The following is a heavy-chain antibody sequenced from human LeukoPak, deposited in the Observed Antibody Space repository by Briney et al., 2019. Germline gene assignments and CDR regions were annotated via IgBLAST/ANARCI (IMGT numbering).Heavy chain of an antibody. J-gene: IGHJ4*02. D-gene: IGHD5-24*01. V-gene: IGHV3-21*01. CDR2: ISSSSSYI. Sequence: GGSLRLSCAASGFTFSSYSMNWVRQAPGKGLEWVSSISSSSSYIYYADSVKGRFTVSRDNAKNSLYLQMNSLRAEDTAVYYCARGGVEMATITDDYWGQGTLVTVSS. CDR1: GFTFSSYS. CDR3: ARGGVEMATITDDY.